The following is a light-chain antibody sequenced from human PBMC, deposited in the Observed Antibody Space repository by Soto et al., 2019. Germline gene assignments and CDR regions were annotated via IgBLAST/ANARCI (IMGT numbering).Light chain of an antibody. Sequence: EIVLTQSPGTLSLSPGERATLSCRASHGVSSSFLAWYQQKPGQAPRLLIYGASSRATGIPDRFSGSGSGTDFTLTISRLEPEDFATYYCLHHHNFPITFGQGTRLEAK. CDR1: HGVSSSF. CDR2: GAS. V-gene: IGKV3-20*01. CDR3: LHHHNFPIT. J-gene: IGKJ5*01.